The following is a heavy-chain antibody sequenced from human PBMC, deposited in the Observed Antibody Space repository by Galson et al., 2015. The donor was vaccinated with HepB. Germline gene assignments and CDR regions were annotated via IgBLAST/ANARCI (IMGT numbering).Heavy chain of an antibody. CDR1: GYTFTSYA. V-gene: IGHV1-3*01. D-gene: IGHD4-17*01. Sequence: SVKVSCKATGYTFTSYAMHWVRQAPGQRLEWMGWINAGNGNTKYSQKFQGRVTITRDTSASTAYMELSSLRSEDTAVYYCAREDGDYTESWFDPWGQGTLVTVSS. J-gene: IGHJ5*02. CDR2: INAGNGNT. CDR3: AREDGDYTESWFDP.